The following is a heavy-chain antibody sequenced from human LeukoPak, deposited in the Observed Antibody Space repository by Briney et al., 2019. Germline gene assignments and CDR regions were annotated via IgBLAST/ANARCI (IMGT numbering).Heavy chain of an antibody. CDR2: IYDTGST. V-gene: IGHV4-39*01. CDR1: GDSIRGNNYY. Sequence: SETLSLTCTVSGDSIRGNNYYWGWIRQPPGKGLEWIGSIYDTGSTFYNPSLKSRVIISVDTSKNQFSLKLSSVTAADTAVYYCQSRFLEWLLDYWGQGTLVTVSS. J-gene: IGHJ4*02. D-gene: IGHD3-3*01. CDR3: QSRFLEWLLDY.